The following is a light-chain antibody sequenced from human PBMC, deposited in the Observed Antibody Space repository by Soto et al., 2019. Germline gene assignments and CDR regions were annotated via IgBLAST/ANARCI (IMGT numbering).Light chain of an antibody. CDR2: DAS. CDR1: QSVSGW. J-gene: IGKJ1*01. CDR3: QQYNTHST. Sequence: DLQMTQSPSTLSASVGDRVTITCRASQSVSGWLAWYQQKPGKAPNLLIYDASSLESGVPPRFSGSGSGTEFTLTISSLWPDDFATYYCQQYNTHSTFGQGTKVEIK. V-gene: IGKV1-5*01.